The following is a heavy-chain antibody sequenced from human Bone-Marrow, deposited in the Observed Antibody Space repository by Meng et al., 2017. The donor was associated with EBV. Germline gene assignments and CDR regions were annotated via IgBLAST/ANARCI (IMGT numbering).Heavy chain of an antibody. CDR3: ARGYYYDSSGRDFDY. D-gene: IGHD3-22*01. CDR1: GYTFTSYG. Sequence: QVPLGQSGAEVKKPGASVKVSCKASGYTFTSYGISWVRQAPGQGLEWMGWISAYNGNTNYAQKLQGRVTMTTDTSTSTTYMELRSLRSDDTAVYYCARGYYYDSSGRDFDYWGQGTLVTVSS. J-gene: IGHJ4*02. CDR2: ISAYNGNT. V-gene: IGHV1-18*01.